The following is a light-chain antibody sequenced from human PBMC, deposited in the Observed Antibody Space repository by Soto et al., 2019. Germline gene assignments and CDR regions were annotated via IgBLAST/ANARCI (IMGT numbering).Light chain of an antibody. J-gene: IGKJ1*01. Sequence: EIVLTQSPGTLSLSPGERATLSCRASQSVSSSFLAWYQQKPDQAPRLLIYGASSRATGIPDRFSGSGSGTDFTLTLSRLEPEDFAVYYCQQYGSSPTFGQGTKVELK. CDR1: QSVSSSF. V-gene: IGKV3-20*01. CDR3: QQYGSSPT. CDR2: GAS.